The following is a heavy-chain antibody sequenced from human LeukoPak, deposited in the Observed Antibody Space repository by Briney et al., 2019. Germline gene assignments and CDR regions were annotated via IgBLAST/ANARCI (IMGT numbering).Heavy chain of an antibody. CDR3: AKRGVVIRVILVGFHKEAYYFDS. Sequence: GGSLRLSCAVSGITLSNYAMSWVRQAPGKGLGWVAGISGSGGGTTYADSVKGRFSISRDNRKSTLYLQMNSLRAEDTAVYFCAKRGVVIRVILVGFHKEAYYFDSWGQGARVTVSS. D-gene: IGHD3-22*01. J-gene: IGHJ4*02. CDR2: ISGSGGGT. V-gene: IGHV3-23*01. CDR1: GITLSNYA.